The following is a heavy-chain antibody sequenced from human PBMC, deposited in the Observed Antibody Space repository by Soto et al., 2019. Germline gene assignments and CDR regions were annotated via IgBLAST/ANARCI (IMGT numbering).Heavy chain of an antibody. CDR1: GYTFNNSG. CDR2: ISAYNGNT. V-gene: IGHV1-18*01. D-gene: IGHD3-16*01. CDR3: AREGGPRPGDY. J-gene: IGHJ4*02. Sequence: ASVKVCCKASGYTFNNSGISWVRQAPGQGLEWMGWISAYNGNTNYAQKFQGRVTITADESTSTAYMELSSLRSEDTAVYYCAREGGPRPGDYWGQGTLVTVSS.